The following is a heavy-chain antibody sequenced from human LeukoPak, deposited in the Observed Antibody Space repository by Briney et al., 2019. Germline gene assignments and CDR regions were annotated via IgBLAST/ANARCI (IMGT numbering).Heavy chain of an antibody. D-gene: IGHD3-16*01. CDR3: ARTLRGGGALDY. CDR1: GFTFSSYG. Sequence: PGGSLRLSCAASGFTFSSYGMNWVRQAPGKGLEWVANIKEDGSEKYYVDSVKGRFTISRDNAKNSLFLQMNSLRAEDTAVYYCARTLRGGGALDYWGQGTLVTVSS. CDR2: IKEDGSEK. J-gene: IGHJ4*02. V-gene: IGHV3-7*03.